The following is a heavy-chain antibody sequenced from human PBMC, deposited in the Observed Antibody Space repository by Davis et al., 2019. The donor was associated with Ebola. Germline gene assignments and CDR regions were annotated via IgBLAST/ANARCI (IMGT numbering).Heavy chain of an antibody. CDR1: GGSIRMSNR. Sequence: LSLTCGVYGGSIRMSNRWSWVRQAPGKGPEWVSYISGSGSTTYFTDSVKGRFTMSRDNAKNLVYLQMNSLRVEDTAVYYCAREEGGQWGNFDYWGQGTLVTVSS. CDR3: AREEGGQWGNFDY. CDR2: ISGSGSTT. D-gene: IGHD6-19*01. J-gene: IGHJ4*02. V-gene: IGHV3-48*03.